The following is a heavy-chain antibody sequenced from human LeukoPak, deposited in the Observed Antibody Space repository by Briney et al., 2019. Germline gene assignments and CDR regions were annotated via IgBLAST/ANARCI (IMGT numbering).Heavy chain of an antibody. D-gene: IGHD3-10*01. CDR2: IYHSGST. J-gene: IGHJ5*02. Sequence: SETLSLTCAVSGYSISSGYYWGWIRQPPGKGLEWIGSIYHSGSTYYNPSLKSRVTISVDTSKNQFSLKLSSVTAADTAVYYCARLNRDVLLWFGAWGFDPWGQGTLVTVSS. CDR3: ARLNRDVLLWFGAWGFDP. V-gene: IGHV4-38-2*01. CDR1: GYSISSGYY.